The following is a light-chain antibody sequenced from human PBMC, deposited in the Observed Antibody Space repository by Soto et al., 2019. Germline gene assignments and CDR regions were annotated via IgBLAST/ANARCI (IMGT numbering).Light chain of an antibody. V-gene: IGKV1D-13*01. CDR2: DAS. Sequence: AIQMTQSPSSLSASVGDRVTITCRASQGTSNGLGWYQQKPGKAPKPLIYDASSLESGVPSRFSGSGSGTEFILTISSLQPDDFATYYCQQYKDYVYTFGQGTKVDIK. J-gene: IGKJ2*01. CDR1: QGTSNG. CDR3: QQYKDYVYT.